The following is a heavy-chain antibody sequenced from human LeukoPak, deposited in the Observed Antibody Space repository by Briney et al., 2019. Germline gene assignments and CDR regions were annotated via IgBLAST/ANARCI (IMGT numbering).Heavy chain of an antibody. V-gene: IGHV3-7*01. Sequence: GGSLRLSCAGSGFTFSSHWMGWVRQAPGKGLEWLANIKEDGHEKYYVDSVQGRFTISRDNAKNSPFLQMDSLRAEDTAVYFCARHGYYVFDYWGQGTLVTVSS. D-gene: IGHD4-17*01. CDR2: IKEDGHEK. CDR1: GFTFSSHW. CDR3: ARHGYYVFDY. J-gene: IGHJ4*02.